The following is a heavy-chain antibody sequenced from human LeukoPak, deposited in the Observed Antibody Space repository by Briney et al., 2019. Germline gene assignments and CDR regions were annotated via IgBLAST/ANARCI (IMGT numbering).Heavy chain of an antibody. CDR2: INHSGST. D-gene: IGHD3-16*01. V-gene: IGHV4-34*01. Sequence: SETLSLTCAVYGGSFSGYYWSWIRQPPGKGLEWIGEINHSGSTNYNPSLKSRVTISVDTSKNQFSLKLSSVPAADTAVYYCARSGSGMVFTFGGVINYWGQGTLVTVSS. J-gene: IGHJ4*02. CDR3: ARSGSGMVFTFGGVINY. CDR1: GGSFSGYY.